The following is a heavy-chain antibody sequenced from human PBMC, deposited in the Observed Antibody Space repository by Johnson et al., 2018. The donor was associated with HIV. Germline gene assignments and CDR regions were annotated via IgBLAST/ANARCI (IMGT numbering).Heavy chain of an antibody. D-gene: IGHD1-14*01. CDR1: GFTFRDYY. J-gene: IGHJ3*02. V-gene: IGHV3-11*04. CDR2: ISTSGSTI. Sequence: QVQLVESGGGLVKPGGSLRLSCAASGFTFRDYYMSWIRQAPGKGLEWVSYISTSGSTIYYADSVKGRFTISRDNAKNTLYLQMNSLRHEDTAVYYCARDQGELRRTQAFDIWGQGTMVTVSS. CDR3: ARDQGELRRTQAFDI.